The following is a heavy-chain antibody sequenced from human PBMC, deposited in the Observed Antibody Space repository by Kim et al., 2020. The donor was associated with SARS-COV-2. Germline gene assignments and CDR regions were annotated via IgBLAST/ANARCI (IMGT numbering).Heavy chain of an antibody. J-gene: IGHJ4*02. CDR3: AKAKYGTSSCFEF. V-gene: IGHV3-23*03. D-gene: IGHD2-2*01. CDR1: GFTFSNYA. CDR2: INGGGSST. Sequence: GGSLRLSCAASGFTFSNYAMTWVRQAPGKGLGWVSVINGGGSSTNYADSVKGRFTISRDNSKNTLYLQMNSLRAEDTATYYCAKAKYGTSSCFEFWGQGT.